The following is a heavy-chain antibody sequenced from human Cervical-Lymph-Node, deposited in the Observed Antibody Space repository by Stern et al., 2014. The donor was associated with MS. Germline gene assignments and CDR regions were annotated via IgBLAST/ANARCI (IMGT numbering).Heavy chain of an antibody. Sequence: EVQLVESGGGLVKPGGSLSLPCVASGFSLSTYAMYWVRHAPGEGLGRVSRITSDGDTYYRDSVKGRFSISRENAKNSLYLLMNSLRAGDTAVYYCARLRFLGWTDWYFDLWGRGTLVTVSS. D-gene: IGHD3-3*01. J-gene: IGHJ2*01. CDR2: ITSDGDT. CDR3: ARLRFLGWTDWYFDL. V-gene: IGHV3-13*01. CDR1: GFSLSTYA.